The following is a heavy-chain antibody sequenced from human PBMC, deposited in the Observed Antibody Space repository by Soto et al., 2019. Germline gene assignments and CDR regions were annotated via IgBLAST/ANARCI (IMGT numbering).Heavy chain of an antibody. J-gene: IGHJ4*02. CDR2: ISYDGNNK. D-gene: IGHD3-3*01. CDR1: GFTFSSYA. V-gene: IGHV3-30-3*01. CDR3: ASDKSAFGVASHFDY. Sequence: QVQLVESGGGVVQPGRSLRLSCAASGFTFSSYAMHWVRQAPGKGLEWVAVISYDGNNKYYAASVKGRFTISRDNSESTLYLQMNSLRAEDTAVYYCASDKSAFGVASHFDYWGQGTLVTVSS.